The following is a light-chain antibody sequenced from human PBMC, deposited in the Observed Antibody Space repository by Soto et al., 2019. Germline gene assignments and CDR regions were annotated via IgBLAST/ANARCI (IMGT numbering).Light chain of an antibody. J-gene: IGKJ1*01. Sequence: DIPMTQSPSSLSASVGDRVTITCRASQSISSYLNWYQQKPGKAPKLLIYAASSLQSGVPSRFSGSGSETDFTLTISSRQPEDVATYYCQQSYSTPWTFGQGTKVEIK. V-gene: IGKV1-39*01. CDR1: QSISSY. CDR2: AAS. CDR3: QQSYSTPWT.